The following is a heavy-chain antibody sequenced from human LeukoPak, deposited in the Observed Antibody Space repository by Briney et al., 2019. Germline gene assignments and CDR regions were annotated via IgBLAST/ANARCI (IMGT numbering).Heavy chain of an antibody. D-gene: IGHD6-13*01. CDR1: GGSISSYY. Sequence: SETLSPTCTVSGGSISSYYWSWIRQPPGKGLEWIGYIYYSGSTKYNPSLKSRVTISVDTSKNQFSLKLSSVTAADTAVYYCARVTGYMVEDYFDYWGQGTLVTVSS. V-gene: IGHV4-59*08. J-gene: IGHJ4*02. CDR3: ARVTGYMVEDYFDY. CDR2: IYYSGST.